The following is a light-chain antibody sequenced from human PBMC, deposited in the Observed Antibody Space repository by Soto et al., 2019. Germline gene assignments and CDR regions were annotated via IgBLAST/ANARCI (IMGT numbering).Light chain of an antibody. CDR3: TSFTTTNIWV. J-gene: IGLJ3*02. V-gene: IGLV2-14*01. Sequence: QSALTQPASVSGSPGQSITISCSGTSSDVGGYDHVSWYQQHPGKAPKLVICEVSNRPSGVSSRFSGSKSGNTASLTISGLRAEDEADYYCTSFTTTNIWVFGGGTKLTVL. CDR2: EVS. CDR1: SSDVGGYDH.